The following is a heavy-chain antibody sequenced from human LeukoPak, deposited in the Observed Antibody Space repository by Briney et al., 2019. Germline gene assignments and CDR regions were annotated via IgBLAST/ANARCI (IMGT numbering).Heavy chain of an antibody. CDR3: AACGHSYVADY. J-gene: IGHJ4*02. Sequence: GGSLRLSCAASGFTFSSYAMSWVRQAPAKGLEWVSAISCSGGSTYYADSVKGRFTISGDNSKNTLYLQMNSLRAEDTAVYYCAACGHSYVADYWGQGTLVTVSS. V-gene: IGHV3-23*01. CDR2: ISCSGGST. CDR1: GFTFSSYA. D-gene: IGHD5-18*01.